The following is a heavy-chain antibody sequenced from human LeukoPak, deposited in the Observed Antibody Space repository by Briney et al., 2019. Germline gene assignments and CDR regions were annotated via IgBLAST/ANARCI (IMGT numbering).Heavy chain of an antibody. Sequence: SQTLSLTCTVSGGSISSGGYYWSWLRQHPGKGLEWIGYIYYSGSTYYNPSLKSRVTISVDTSKNQFSLKLSSVTAADTAVYYCARVRLSRFDPWGQGTLVTVSS. J-gene: IGHJ5*02. V-gene: IGHV4-31*03. CDR1: GGSISSGGYY. D-gene: IGHD3-10*01. CDR3: ARVRLSRFDP. CDR2: IYYSGST.